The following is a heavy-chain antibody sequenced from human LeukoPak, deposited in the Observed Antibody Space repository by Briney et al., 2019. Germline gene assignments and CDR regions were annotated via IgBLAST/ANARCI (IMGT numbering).Heavy chain of an antibody. CDR2: INHSGST. Sequence: SETLSLTCAVYGGSFSGYYWSWIRQPPGKGLEWIGEINHSGSTNYNPSLKSRVTISVDTSKNQFSLKLSSVTAADTAVYYCARKSILTSGRKPYDFWDQGALVTVSS. CDR3: ARKSILTSGRKPYDF. D-gene: IGHD2-15*01. V-gene: IGHV4-34*01. J-gene: IGHJ4*02. CDR1: GGSFSGYY.